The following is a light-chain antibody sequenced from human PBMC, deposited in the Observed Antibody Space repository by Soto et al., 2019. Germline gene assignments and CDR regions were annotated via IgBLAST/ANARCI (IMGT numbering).Light chain of an antibody. V-gene: IGKV3-11*01. Sequence: EIVLTQSPATLSLSPGERATLSCRASQSVSSYLAWYQQKPGQAPRLLISDASNRATGIPVRFSGSGSWTDFTLTISSLEPEDFAVYYCQQRSNWPGAFGQGTKVEIK. CDR2: DAS. CDR1: QSVSSY. CDR3: QQRSNWPGA. J-gene: IGKJ1*01.